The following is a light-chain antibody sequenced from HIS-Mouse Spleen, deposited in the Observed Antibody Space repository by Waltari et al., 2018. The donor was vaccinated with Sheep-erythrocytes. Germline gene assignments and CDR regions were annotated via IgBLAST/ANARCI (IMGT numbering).Light chain of an antibody. V-gene: IGKV1-27*01. J-gene: IGKJ1*01. CDR1: QGISNY. CDR2: AAA. Sequence: DIQMTQSPSSLSASGGDRVTITCRASQGISNYLAWYQQKPGKVPKLLIYAAAPLQSGVPSRFSGSGSGTDFTLTISSLQHEDVATYYCQKYNSALTWTFGQGTKVEIK. CDR3: QKYNSALTWT.